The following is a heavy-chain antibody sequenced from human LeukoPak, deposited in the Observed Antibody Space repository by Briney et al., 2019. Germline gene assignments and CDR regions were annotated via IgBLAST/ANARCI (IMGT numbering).Heavy chain of an antibody. CDR2: INHSGTT. Sequence: SDTLSLTCAVYLESFRTYYWNWVRQSPGKGLEWIGEINHSGTTNYEPSLKSRVTISADTSKNQFSLKLSSVTAADTAVYYCTRGGFWGSRRAFDVWGQGTMVTVSS. CDR3: TRGGFWGSRRAFDV. J-gene: IGHJ3*01. D-gene: IGHD7-27*01. V-gene: IGHV4-34*01. CDR1: LESFRTYY.